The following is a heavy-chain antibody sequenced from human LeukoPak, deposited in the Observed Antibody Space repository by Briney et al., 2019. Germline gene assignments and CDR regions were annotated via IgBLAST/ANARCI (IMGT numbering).Heavy chain of an antibody. CDR1: GGSISSYY. V-gene: IGHV4-59*01. CDR2: IYYSGST. J-gene: IGHJ5*02. CDR3: ARVVVVPAAINWFDP. D-gene: IGHD2-2*01. Sequence: PSETLSLTCTVSGGSISSYYWSWIRQPPGKGLVWIGYIYYSGSTNYNPSLKSRVTISVDTSKNQFSLKLSSVTAADTAVYYCARVVVVPAAINWFDPWGQGTLVTVSS.